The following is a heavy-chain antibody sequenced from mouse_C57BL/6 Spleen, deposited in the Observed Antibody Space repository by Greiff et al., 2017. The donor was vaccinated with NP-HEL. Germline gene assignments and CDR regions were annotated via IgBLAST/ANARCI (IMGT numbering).Heavy chain of an antibody. J-gene: IGHJ4*01. CDR3: TRDPSSNPYAMDY. D-gene: IGHD2-5*01. CDR2: ISSGGDYI. CDR1: GFTFSSYA. Sequence: EVKLMESGEGLVKPGGSLKLSCAASGFTFSSYAMSWVRQTPEKRLEWVAYISSGGDYIYYADTVKGRFTISRDNARNTLYLQMSSLKSEDTAMYYCTRDPSSNPYAMDYWGQGTSVTVSS. V-gene: IGHV5-9-1*02.